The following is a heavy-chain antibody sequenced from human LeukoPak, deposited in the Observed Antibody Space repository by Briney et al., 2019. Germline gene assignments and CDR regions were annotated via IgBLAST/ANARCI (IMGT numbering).Heavy chain of an antibody. CDR1: GYTFTSYG. CDR3: ARVAEYYYDSSGYSDLDY. J-gene: IGHJ4*02. V-gene: IGHV1-18*01. Sequence: GASVRVSCKASGYTFTSYGISWVRQAPGQGLEWMGWISAYNGNTNYAQKLQGRVTMTTDTSTSTAYMELRSLRSDDPAVYYCARVAEYYYDSSGYSDLDYWGQGTLVTVSS. D-gene: IGHD3-22*01. CDR2: ISAYNGNT.